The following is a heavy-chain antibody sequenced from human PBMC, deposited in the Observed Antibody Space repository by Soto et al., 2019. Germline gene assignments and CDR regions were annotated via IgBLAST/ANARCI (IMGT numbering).Heavy chain of an antibody. CDR1: GYTFTTYV. V-gene: IGHV1-3*01. J-gene: IGHJ4*02. Sequence: QVRLVQSGAEVKKPGASVKVSCKAAGYTFTTYVIHWVRQAPGQRLEWMGWINSGNGHTKYSQNFQGRLTITRDASASTAQMGLSSLRSEDTAVYFCAGGSSDDYGLWSFFDSWGQGTLVTVSS. D-gene: IGHD3-10*01. CDR3: AGGSSDDYGLWSFFDS. CDR2: INSGNGHT.